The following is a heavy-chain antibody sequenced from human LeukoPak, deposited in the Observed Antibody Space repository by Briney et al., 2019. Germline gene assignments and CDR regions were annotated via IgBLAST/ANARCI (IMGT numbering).Heavy chain of an antibody. V-gene: IGHV4-38-2*01. Sequence: PSETLFLTCVVSDYSITSGDYWAWIRQPPGKGLVWIGSIYNSVSTSYNPSLKSRVTMSVDPSKNQFSLNLRSVTAADTAVYFCARNTSTEGWFDSWGRGTLVTVSS. CDR1: DYSITSGDY. CDR3: ARNTSTEGWFDS. J-gene: IGHJ5*01. CDR2: IYNSVST. D-gene: IGHD5/OR15-5a*01.